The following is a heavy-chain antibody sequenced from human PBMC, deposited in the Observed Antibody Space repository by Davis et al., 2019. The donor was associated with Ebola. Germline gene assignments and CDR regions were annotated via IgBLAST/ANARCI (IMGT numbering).Heavy chain of an antibody. CDR2: ISYDGSNK. D-gene: IGHD6-13*01. CDR3: GGSSSWYYFDY. CDR1: GFTFSSYA. V-gene: IGHV3-30-3*01. J-gene: IGHJ4*02. Sequence: GESLKISCAASGFTFSSYAMHWVRQAPGKGLEWVAVISYDGSNKYYADSVKGRFTISRDNSKNTLYLQMNSLRAEDTAVYYCGGSSSWYYFDYWGQGTLVTVSS.